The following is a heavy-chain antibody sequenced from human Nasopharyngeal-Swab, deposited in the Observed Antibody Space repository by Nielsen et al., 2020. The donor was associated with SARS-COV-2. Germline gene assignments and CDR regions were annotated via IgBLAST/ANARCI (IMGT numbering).Heavy chain of an antibody. CDR1: GFIFSASA. Sequence: GVLKISRAASGFIFSASAMHWVRQASGKGLEWLGRIGDKDHNYATTYGASVKGRFTISRDDSKNTVFLQMNSLKTEDTALYYCTTDFYFDYWGQGTLVTVSS. CDR2: IGDKDHNYAT. CDR3: TTDFYFDY. J-gene: IGHJ4*02. V-gene: IGHV3-73*01.